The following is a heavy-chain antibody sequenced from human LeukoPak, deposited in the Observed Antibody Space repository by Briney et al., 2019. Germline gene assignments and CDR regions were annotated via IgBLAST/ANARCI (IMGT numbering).Heavy chain of an antibody. CDR1: GFSFSLYA. D-gene: IGHD2-2*01. Sequence: GGSLRLSCAASGFSFSLYAMNWVRQAPGKGLEWASYINDDSSDIHYADSVRGRFTISRDNARNTLHLQLSRLRAEDTAVYYCARDTFQPGLIDSWGQGTLVIVSS. J-gene: IGHJ4*02. V-gene: IGHV3-21*05. CDR3: ARDTFQPGLIDS. CDR2: INDDSSDI.